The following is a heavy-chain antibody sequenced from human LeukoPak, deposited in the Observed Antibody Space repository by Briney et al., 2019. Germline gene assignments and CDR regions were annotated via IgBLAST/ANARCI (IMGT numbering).Heavy chain of an antibody. CDR2: ISSSSYI. CDR1: GFTFSSYS. D-gene: IGHD3-16*01. Sequence: AGGSLRLSCAASGFTFSSYSMNWVRQAPGKGLEWVSSISSSSYIYYADSVKGRFTISRDNAKTSLYLQMKSLRAEDTAVYYCARDRFGGVATHFEYWGQGTLVTVSS. J-gene: IGHJ4*02. CDR3: ARDRFGGVATHFEY. V-gene: IGHV3-21*01.